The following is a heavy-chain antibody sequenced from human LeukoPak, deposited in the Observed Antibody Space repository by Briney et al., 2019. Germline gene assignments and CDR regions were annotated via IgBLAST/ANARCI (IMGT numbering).Heavy chain of an antibody. CDR3: ARQSRLLWFGELLPRSYKYNGFDP. Sequence: SETLSLTCAVYGGSFSGYYGSWIRQPPGKGLEWIGEINHSGSTNYNPSLKSRVTISVDTSKNQFSLKLSSVTAADTAVYYCARQSRLLWFGELLPRSYKYNGFDPWGQGTMVTVSS. CDR2: INHSGST. V-gene: IGHV4-34*01. J-gene: IGHJ5*02. D-gene: IGHD3-10*01. CDR1: GGSFSGYY.